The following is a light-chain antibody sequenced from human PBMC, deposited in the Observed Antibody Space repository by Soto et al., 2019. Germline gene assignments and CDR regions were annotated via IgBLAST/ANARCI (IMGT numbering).Light chain of an antibody. CDR2: LNGDGTL. V-gene: IGLV4-69*01. CDR3: QTWGTGIVL. Sequence: QLVLTQSPSASGSLGASVKLTRTLSSEHYTYAIAWHQQHPEKGPRYLMKLNGDGTLTKGDGIPYRFSGSSSGAERFLTISSLQSEDEADYYCQTWGTGIVLFGGGTKLTVL. CDR1: SEHYTYA. J-gene: IGLJ2*01.